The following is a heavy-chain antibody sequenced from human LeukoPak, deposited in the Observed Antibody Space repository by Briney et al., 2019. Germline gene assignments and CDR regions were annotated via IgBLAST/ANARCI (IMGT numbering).Heavy chain of an antibody. J-gene: IGHJ6*03. CDR3: AREDRYFDLYYYYYMDV. Sequence: NPGGSLILSCAASGFTFSSYSMNWVPQAPGKGLEWVSSISSSSSYIHYADSVKGRFTIARDNAKNSLYLQMNSLRAEDTAVYYCAREDRYFDLYYYYYMDVWGKGTTVTVSS. D-gene: IGHD3-9*01. CDR1: GFTFSSYS. CDR2: ISSSSSYI. V-gene: IGHV3-21*06.